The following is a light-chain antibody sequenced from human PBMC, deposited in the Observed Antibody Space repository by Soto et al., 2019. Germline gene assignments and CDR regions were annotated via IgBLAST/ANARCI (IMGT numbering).Light chain of an antibody. V-gene: IGKV3-20*01. Sequence: EIVLTQSPGTLSLSPGERATLSCRASQSVSSSYLAWYQQKPGQPPRLVMYATSSRATGIPARFSGSGSGTNFTLNNSRLEPEDFGVYYCQQYGSSSWTFGQGTKVDIK. CDR1: QSVSSSY. CDR3: QQYGSSSWT. CDR2: ATS. J-gene: IGKJ1*01.